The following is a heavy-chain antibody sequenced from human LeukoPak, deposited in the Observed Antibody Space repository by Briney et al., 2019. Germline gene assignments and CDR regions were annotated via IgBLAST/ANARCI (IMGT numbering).Heavy chain of an antibody. CDR1: GGSISSYY. CDR3: ARERYNWNDVTIFDY. J-gene: IGHJ4*02. V-gene: IGHV4-59*12. CDR2: IYYSGST. Sequence: SETLSLTCTVSGGSISSYYWSWIRQPPGKGLEWIGYIYYSGSTNYNPSLKSRVTMSVDTSGNQFSLKLSSVTAADTAVYYCARERYNWNDVTIFDYWGQGTLVTVSS. D-gene: IGHD1-1*01.